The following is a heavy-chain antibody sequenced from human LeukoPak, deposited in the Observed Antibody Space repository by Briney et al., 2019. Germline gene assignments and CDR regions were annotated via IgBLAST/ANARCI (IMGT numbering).Heavy chain of an antibody. D-gene: IGHD4-17*01. Sequence: GGSLRLSCAASGFTFSSYSMNWVRQAPGKGLEWVSAISGSGGSTYYADSVKGRFTISRDNSKNTLYLQMNSLRAEDTAVYYCAKDYGDYVGWFDPWGQGTLVTVSS. CDR1: GFTFSSYS. CDR2: ISGSGGST. V-gene: IGHV3-23*01. CDR3: AKDYGDYVGWFDP. J-gene: IGHJ5*02.